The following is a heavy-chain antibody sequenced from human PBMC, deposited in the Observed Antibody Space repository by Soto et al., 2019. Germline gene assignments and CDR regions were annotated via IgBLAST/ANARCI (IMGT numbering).Heavy chain of an antibody. Sequence: EAQLVESGGGLVKPGGYLRLSCAASGITFSNYYMNWIRQAPGKGLEWVSSISSSGSHVFYADSVRGRFTICRDNAKNSPYLQMNSLRAEDSAVYECEVTDDSLEYWGQGTLVTVSS. CDR1: GITFSNYY. CDR3: EVTDDSLEY. V-gene: IGHV3-21*02. D-gene: IGHD4-4*01. CDR2: ISSSGSHV. J-gene: IGHJ4*02.